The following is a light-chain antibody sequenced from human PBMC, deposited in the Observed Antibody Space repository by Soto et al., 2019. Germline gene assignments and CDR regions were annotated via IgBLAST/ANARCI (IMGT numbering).Light chain of an antibody. J-gene: IGKJ5*01. CDR3: QQYGSSPPIT. CDR2: DAS. CDR1: QTVNNGY. Sequence: EIVLTHSPCTLSLSAVGRATLSCRASQTVNNGYLAWYQHKPGQAPRLLIFDASTRATGIPDRFSGSGSGTDFTLTISGLDPEDFAVYYCQQYGSSPPITFGQGTRLEIK. V-gene: IGKV3-20*01.